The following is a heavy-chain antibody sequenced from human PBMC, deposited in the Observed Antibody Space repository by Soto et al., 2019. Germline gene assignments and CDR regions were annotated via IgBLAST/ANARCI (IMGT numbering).Heavy chain of an antibody. CDR3: AKDKRGGFMDV. V-gene: IGHV3-30*18. J-gene: IGHJ6*02. D-gene: IGHD3-16*01. CDR2: ISYDGSNK. Sequence: QVQLVESGGGVVQPGRSLRLSCAASGFTFSSYGMHWVRQAPGKGLEWVAVISYDGSNKYYADSVKGRFTISRDNSKNTLYLQMNSLRAEDTAVYYCAKDKRGGFMDVWGQGTTVTVSS. CDR1: GFTFSSYG.